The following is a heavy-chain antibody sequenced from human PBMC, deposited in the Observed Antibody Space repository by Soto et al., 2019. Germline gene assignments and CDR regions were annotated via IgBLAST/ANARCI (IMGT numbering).Heavy chain of an antibody. CDR1: GFTFSSYG. D-gene: IGHD1-26*01. J-gene: IGHJ4*02. Sequence: QVQLVASGGGVVQPGRSLRLSCAASGFTFSSYGMHWVRQAPGKGLEWVAVIWYDGSNKYYADSVKGRFTISRDNSKKTLYLQMNSLRAEDTAVYYCARGAELRGYYFDYWGQGTLVTVSS. CDR2: IWYDGSNK. V-gene: IGHV3-33*01. CDR3: ARGAELRGYYFDY.